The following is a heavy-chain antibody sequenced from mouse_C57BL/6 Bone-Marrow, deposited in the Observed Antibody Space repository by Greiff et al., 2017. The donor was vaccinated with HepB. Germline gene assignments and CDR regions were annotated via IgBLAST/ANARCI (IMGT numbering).Heavy chain of an antibody. J-gene: IGHJ4*01. CDR1: GYTFTDYY. D-gene: IGHD2-4*01. CDR3: ASDYYYAMDY. CDR2: INPNNGGT. V-gene: IGHV1-26*01. Sequence: EVKLQQSGPELVKPGASVKISCKASGYTFTDYYMNWVKQSHGKSLEWIGDINPNNGGTSYNQKFKGKATLTVDKSSSTAYMELRSLTSEDSAVYYCASDYYYAMDYWGQGTSVTVSS.